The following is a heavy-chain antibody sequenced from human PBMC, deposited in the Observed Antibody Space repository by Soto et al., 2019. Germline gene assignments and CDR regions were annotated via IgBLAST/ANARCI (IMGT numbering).Heavy chain of an antibody. D-gene: IGHD3-22*01. V-gene: IGHV5-10-1*01. CDR3: ARHRGNLYDSSGYYWDV. J-gene: IGHJ6*02. CDR1: GYRFTSYW. CDR2: IDPSDSYT. Sequence: GESLKISCQGSGYRFTSYWISWVRQMPGKGLEWMGKIDPSDSYTNYSPSFQGHVTISTDKSISTAYLQWSSLKASDTAMYYCARHRGNLYDSSGYYWDVWGQGTTVTDSS.